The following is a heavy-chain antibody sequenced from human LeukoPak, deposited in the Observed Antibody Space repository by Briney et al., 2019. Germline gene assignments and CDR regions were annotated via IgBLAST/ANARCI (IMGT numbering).Heavy chain of an antibody. J-gene: IGHJ4*02. V-gene: IGHV1-2*02. D-gene: IGHD4-17*01. CDR2: INLNSGAT. CDR3: ATVTIAPGDY. Sequence: GASVKVSCKASGYTFTGYYMHWVRQAPGQGLEWMGWINLNSGATNYAQKFQGRVTMTRDTSISTTYMELSRLTSDDTAMYYCATVTIAPGDYWGQGTLVTVSS. CDR1: GYTFTGYY.